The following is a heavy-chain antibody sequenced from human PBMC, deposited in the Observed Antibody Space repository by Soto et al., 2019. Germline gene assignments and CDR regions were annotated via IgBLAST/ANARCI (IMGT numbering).Heavy chain of an antibody. D-gene: IGHD7-27*01. Sequence: QVQLQESGPGLVKPSETLSLTCSVSGGSISNHYWSWIRQPPGKGLEWIGYIYYNGNTNSNPSLKCRVTMSVDTSSNQISLKLTTVTAADTAVYYCTRANWYSEYWGQGTLVTVSS. CDR3: TRANWYSEY. J-gene: IGHJ4*02. V-gene: IGHV4-59*11. CDR1: GGSISNHY. CDR2: IYYNGNT.